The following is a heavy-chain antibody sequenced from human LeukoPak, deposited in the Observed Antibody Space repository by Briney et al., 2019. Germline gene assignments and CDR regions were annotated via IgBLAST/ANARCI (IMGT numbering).Heavy chain of an antibody. CDR2: INHSGST. D-gene: IGHD1-26*01. CDR3: ARYRFVVGATDSFDI. Sequence: SETLSLTCAVYGGSFSGYHWSWIRQPPGKGLEWIGEINHSGSTNYNPSLKSRVTISVDTSKNQFSLKLSSVTAADTAVYYCARYRFVVGATDSFDIWGQGTMVTVSS. V-gene: IGHV4-34*01. CDR1: GGSFSGYH. J-gene: IGHJ3*02.